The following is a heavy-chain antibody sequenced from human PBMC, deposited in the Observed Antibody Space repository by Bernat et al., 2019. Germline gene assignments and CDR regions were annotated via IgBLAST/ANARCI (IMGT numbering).Heavy chain of an antibody. Sequence: QVQLVQSGAEVKKPGASVKVSCKASGYTFTSYYMHWVRQAPGQGLEWMGIINPSGGSTSYAQKFQGRVTMTRDTSTSTVYMELSRLRSEDTAVYYCARGLFTMVRGAHPGWFDPWGQGTLVTVSS. CDR2: INPSGGST. D-gene: IGHD3-10*01. J-gene: IGHJ5*02. V-gene: IGHV1-46*03. CDR1: GYTFTSYY. CDR3: ARGLFTMVRGAHPGWFDP.